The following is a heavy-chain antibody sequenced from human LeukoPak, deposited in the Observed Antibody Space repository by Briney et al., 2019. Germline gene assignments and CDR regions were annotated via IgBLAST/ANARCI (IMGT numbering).Heavy chain of an antibody. J-gene: IGHJ4*02. D-gene: IGHD3-3*01. CDR1: GYSFSSYW. CDR3: ARTQYDFWSGYYIDY. CDR2: IYPGDSNT. V-gene: IGHV5-51*01. Sequence: GESLKISCQGSGYSFSSYWIGWVRQMPGKGLEWMGIIYPGDSNTRYSPSFQGQVTISADKSISTAYLQWSSLKASDTAMYYCARTQYDFWSGYYIDYWGQGTLVTVSS.